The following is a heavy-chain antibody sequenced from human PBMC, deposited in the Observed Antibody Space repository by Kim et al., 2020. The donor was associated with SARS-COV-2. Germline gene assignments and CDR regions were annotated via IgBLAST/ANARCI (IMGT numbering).Heavy chain of an antibody. CDR3: ARRLPGGYFDY. J-gene: IGHJ4*02. V-gene: IGHV3-23*01. CDR2: ISGSGGST. CDR1: GFTFNTYA. D-gene: IGHD3-16*01. Sequence: GGSLRLSCEASGFTFNTYAMSWVRQAPGKGLEWVSAISGSGGSTYYADSVKGRFTISRDNSKNTLYLQVDSLRAEDTAVYYCARRLPGGYFDYWGQGTLVTVSS.